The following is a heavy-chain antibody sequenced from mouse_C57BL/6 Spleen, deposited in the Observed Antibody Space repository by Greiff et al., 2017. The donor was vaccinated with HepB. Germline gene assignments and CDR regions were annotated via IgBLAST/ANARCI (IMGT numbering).Heavy chain of an antibody. V-gene: IGHV5-4*01. D-gene: IGHD3-2*02. CDR2: ISDGGSYT. J-gene: IGHJ3*01. CDR1: GFTFSSYA. Sequence: EVMLVESGGGLVKPGGSLKLSCAASGFTFSSYAMSWVRQTPEKRLEWVATISDGGSYTYYPDNVKGRFTISKDNAKNNLYLQMSHLKSEDTAMYSSARDSSGYHAWFAYWGQGTLVTVSA. CDR3: ARDSSGYHAWFAY.